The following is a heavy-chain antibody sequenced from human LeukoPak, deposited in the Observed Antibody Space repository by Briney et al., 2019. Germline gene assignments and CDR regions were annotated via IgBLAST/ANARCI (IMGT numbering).Heavy chain of an antibody. CDR3: ARRELLGYSYGLGAFNV. J-gene: IGHJ3*01. CDR1: GFIVGHNY. V-gene: IGHV3-66*04. D-gene: IGHD5-18*01. Sequence: PGGSLRLSCAAPGFIVGHNYMSWFRQAPGKGLEWVSIIYSGGVYSDGTTHYADSVKGRFTISRDSSKNTLYLQMNSLRAEDTAVYYCARRELLGYSYGLGAFNVWGQGTMVTVSS. CDR2: IYSGGVYSDGTT.